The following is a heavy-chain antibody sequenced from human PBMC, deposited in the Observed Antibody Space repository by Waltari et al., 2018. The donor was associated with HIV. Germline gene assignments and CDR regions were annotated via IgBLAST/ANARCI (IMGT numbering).Heavy chain of an antibody. V-gene: IGHV3-30*04. CDR3: VRRSVLGLDL. D-gene: IGHD6-19*01. CDR2: ITYDGGNQ. CDR1: GVMISNHA. J-gene: IGHJ6*02. Sequence: VQSGGGVAQPGRSLRLPCTASGVMISNHAMHWVRQSADKGVEWVAVITYDGGNQFVTDSLKGRFIISRDNARDTLYLEMKLLKVEDSGIYYCVRRSVLGLDLWGQGTTVILS.